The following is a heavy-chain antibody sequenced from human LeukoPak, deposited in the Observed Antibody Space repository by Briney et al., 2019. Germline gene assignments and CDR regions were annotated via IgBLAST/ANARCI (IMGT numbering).Heavy chain of an antibody. V-gene: IGHV1-2*02. J-gene: IGHJ4*02. D-gene: IGHD6-13*01. Sequence: ASVKVSCKASGYTFTSYDINWVRQATGQGLEWMGWMNPNSGGTNYAQKFQGRVTMTRDTSISTAYMELSRLRSDDTAVYYCARDLGYSSSHWGQGTLVTVSS. CDR3: ARDLGYSSSH. CDR1: GYTFTSYD. CDR2: MNPNSGGT.